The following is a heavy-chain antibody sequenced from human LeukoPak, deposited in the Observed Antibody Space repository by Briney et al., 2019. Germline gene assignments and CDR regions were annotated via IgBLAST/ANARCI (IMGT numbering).Heavy chain of an antibody. CDR1: GFTLSSYW. CDR3: AREGSHGDYSY. J-gene: IGHJ4*02. CDR2: IKEDGSEK. Sequence: GGSLRLSCAASGFTLSSYWMSWVRQAPGKGLEWVANIKEDGSEKYYVDSVKGRFTISRDNAKNSLYLQMNSLRAEDTAVYYCAREGSHGDYSYWGQGTLVTVSS. V-gene: IGHV3-7*01. D-gene: IGHD4-17*01.